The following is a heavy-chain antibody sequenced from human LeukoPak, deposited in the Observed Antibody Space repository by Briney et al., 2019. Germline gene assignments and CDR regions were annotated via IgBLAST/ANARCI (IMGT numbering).Heavy chain of an antibody. V-gene: IGHV4-59*01. D-gene: IGHD5-12*01. CDR1: SGSISRYY. J-gene: IGHJ4*02. CDR2: MCYSEST. Sequence: SETLSLTCTISSGSISRYYWSWVQQPPGKGLEWIGSMCYSESTNYNPSLESRVTISIDAPKNQFSLKLSSVTPADTAVYYCARSRIVGDGYDYAHWGQGTLVTVSS. CDR3: ARSRIVGDGYDYAH.